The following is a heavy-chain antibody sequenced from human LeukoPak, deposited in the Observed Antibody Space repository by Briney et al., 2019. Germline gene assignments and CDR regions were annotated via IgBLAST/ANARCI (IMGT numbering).Heavy chain of an antibody. CDR3: ARDRLPFLGYCSVGSCSVAFDI. D-gene: IGHD2-15*01. CDR1: GYTFTGYY. CDR2: INPNSGGT. Sequence: ASVKVSCKASGYTFTGYYMHWVRQAPGQGLEWMGRINPNSGGTNYAQKFQSRVTMTRDTFLSPAYMELIRLRSDDTAVYYCARDRLPFLGYCSVGSCSVAFDIWGQGTMVTVSS. V-gene: IGHV1-2*06. J-gene: IGHJ3*02.